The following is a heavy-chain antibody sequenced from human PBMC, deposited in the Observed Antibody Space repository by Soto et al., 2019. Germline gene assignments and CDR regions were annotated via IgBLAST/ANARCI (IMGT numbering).Heavy chain of an antibody. CDR1: GGSISRSSYY. J-gene: IGHJ4*02. D-gene: IGHD6-19*01. CDR3: SRPIAVAGTFDY. Sequence: SSENLSITCTFSGGSISRSSYYWGWIRQPPGKGLEWIGSIYYSGSTYYNPSLKSRVTISVDTSKNQFSLKLSSVTAADTAVYYCSRPIAVAGTFDYWGQGTLVTVSS. V-gene: IGHV4-39*01. CDR2: IYYSGST.